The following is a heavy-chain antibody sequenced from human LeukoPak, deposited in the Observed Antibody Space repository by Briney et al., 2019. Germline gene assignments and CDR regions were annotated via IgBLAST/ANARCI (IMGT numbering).Heavy chain of an antibody. D-gene: IGHD4-23*01. Sequence: GGSLRLSCAASGFTFSSYAMSWVRQAPGKGLEWVSSASGSGGSTYYADSVKGRFTISRDNSKNTLYLQMNSLRAEDTAAYYCAKDLGSVVTPPSLDYWGQGTLVTVSS. CDR1: GFTFSSYA. J-gene: IGHJ4*02. CDR2: ASGSGGST. V-gene: IGHV3-23*01. CDR3: AKDLGSVVTPPSLDY.